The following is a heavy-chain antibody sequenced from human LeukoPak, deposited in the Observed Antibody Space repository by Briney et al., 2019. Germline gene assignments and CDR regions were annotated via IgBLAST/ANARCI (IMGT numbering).Heavy chain of an antibody. CDR3: TEDRSGGNIADRDVDY. Sequence: GGSLRLSCAASGFTFSNYAMTWVRQAPGKGLEWVSAISGTGGSTYYADFVKGRFTISRDNSKNTLNLQMNSLRAEDTAVYYGTEDRSGGNIADRDVDYWGQGTLVTVSS. CDR1: GFTFSNYA. CDR2: ISGTGGST. D-gene: IGHD6-13*01. V-gene: IGHV3-23*01. J-gene: IGHJ4*02.